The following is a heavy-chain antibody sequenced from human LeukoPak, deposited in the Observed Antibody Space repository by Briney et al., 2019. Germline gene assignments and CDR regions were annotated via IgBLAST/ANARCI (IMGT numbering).Heavy chain of an antibody. D-gene: IGHD1-26*01. CDR2: ISYDGSSK. V-gene: IGHV3-30-3*01. CDR1: GFTFSSYA. CDR3: ARDKSGSYRYYYYYGMDV. J-gene: IGHJ6*02. Sequence: GGSLRLSCAASGFTFSSYAMHWVRQAPGKGLEWVAVISYDGSSKYYADSVKGRFTISRDNSKNTLYLQMNSLRAEDTAVYYCARDKSGSYRYYYYYGMDVWGQGTTVTVSS.